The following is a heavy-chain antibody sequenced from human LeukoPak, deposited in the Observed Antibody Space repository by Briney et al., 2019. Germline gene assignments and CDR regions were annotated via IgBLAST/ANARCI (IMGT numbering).Heavy chain of an antibody. Sequence: GGSLRLSCAASGFTFSGYAVSWVRQAPGKGLEWVSGISGSGLTTYYADSVKGRFTISRDNSKNTLYLQMNSLRAEDTAVYYCAKGYLYDSSAYYFDYWGQGTLVTVSS. D-gene: IGHD3-22*01. CDR2: ISGSGLTT. V-gene: IGHV3-23*01. CDR1: GFTFSGYA. J-gene: IGHJ4*02. CDR3: AKGYLYDSSAYYFDY.